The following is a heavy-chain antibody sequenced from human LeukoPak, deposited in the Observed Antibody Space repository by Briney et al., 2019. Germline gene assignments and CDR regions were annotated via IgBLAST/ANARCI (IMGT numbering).Heavy chain of an antibody. V-gene: IGHV4-59*01. CDR2: IYHSGST. J-gene: IGHJ4*02. D-gene: IGHD5-12*01. CDR3: ARGGGYASPIGY. Sequence: PSETLSLTCTLSGCSISTYYWSWIRQPPGKGLEWIGYIYHSGSTNYNPSLKSRVTISVDTSKNQFSLKLGSVTAADTAVYYCARGGGYASPIGYWGQGALVTVSS. CDR1: GCSISTYY.